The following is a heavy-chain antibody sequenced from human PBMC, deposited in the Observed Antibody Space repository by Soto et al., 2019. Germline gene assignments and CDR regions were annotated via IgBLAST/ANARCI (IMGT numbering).Heavy chain of an antibody. Sequence: QVQLQQWGAGLLKPSETLSLTCAVYGGSFSDYYWNWIRQPPGKGLEWIGEINHSGITNYNPSLKIRVVISVDTSKNQFSLKVSSVTAADTAVYYCARGGGHCSSTTCYVPGDSWGQGALVTVSS. CDR2: INHSGIT. V-gene: IGHV4-34*01. CDR3: ARGGGHCSSTTCYVPGDS. D-gene: IGHD2-2*01. J-gene: IGHJ5*01. CDR1: GGSFSDYY.